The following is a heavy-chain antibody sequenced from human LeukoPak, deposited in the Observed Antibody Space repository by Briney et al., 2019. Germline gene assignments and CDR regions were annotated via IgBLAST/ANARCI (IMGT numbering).Heavy chain of an antibody. V-gene: IGHV1-2*02. CDR2: TNPNSGGT. CDR3: ARASAGYSSSWYVG. Sequence: GASVKVSCKASGYTFTGYYMHWVRQAPGQGLEWMGWTNPNSGGTNYAQKFQGRVTMTRDTSISTAYMELSRLRSDDTAVYYCARASAGYSSSWYVGWGQGTLVTVSS. J-gene: IGHJ4*02. D-gene: IGHD6-13*01. CDR1: GYTFTGYY.